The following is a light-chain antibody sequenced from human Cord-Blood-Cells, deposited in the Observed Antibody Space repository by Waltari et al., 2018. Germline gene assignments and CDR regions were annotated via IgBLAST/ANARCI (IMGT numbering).Light chain of an antibody. CDR1: RSDVGSYNL. J-gene: IGLJ3*02. CDR3: CSYAGSSTLV. V-gene: IGLV2-23*02. CDR2: EVS. Sequence: QSALTQPASVSGSPGQSITLSCTGTRSDVGSYNLVSWYQQHPGKAPKLMIYEVSKRPSGVSNRFSGSKSGNTASLTISGLQAEDEADYYCCSYAGSSTLVFGGGTKLTVL.